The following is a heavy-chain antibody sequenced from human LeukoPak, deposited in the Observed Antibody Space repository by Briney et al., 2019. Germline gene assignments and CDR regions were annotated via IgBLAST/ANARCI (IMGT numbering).Heavy chain of an antibody. CDR1: GFTFSSYW. CDR2: MKQDGSQK. D-gene: IGHD6-13*01. V-gene: IGHV3-7*04. J-gene: IGHJ4*02. Sequence: GGSLRLSCAASGFTFSSYWMSWVRQAPGKGLEWVANMKQDGSQKYYVDSVKGRFTISRDNAKNSLYLQMNSLRAEDTAVYYCARDQGGSWYDYWGQGTLVTVSS. CDR3: ARDQGGSWYDY.